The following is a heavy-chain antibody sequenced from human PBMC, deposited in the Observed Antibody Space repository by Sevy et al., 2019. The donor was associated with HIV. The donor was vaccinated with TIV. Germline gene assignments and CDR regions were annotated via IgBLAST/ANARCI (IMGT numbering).Heavy chain of an antibody. D-gene: IGHD6-13*01. J-gene: IGHJ3*02. CDR3: AKNIAAAGTGDDAFDI. V-gene: IGHV3-9*01. Sequence: GGSLRLSCAASGFTFDDYAMHRVRQAPGKGLDWLSGNSWNSGSIGYADSVKGRFTISRDNAKNSLYLQMNSLRAEDTALYYCAKNIAAAGTGDDAFDIWGQGTMVTVSS. CDR2: NSWNSGSI. CDR1: GFTFDDYA.